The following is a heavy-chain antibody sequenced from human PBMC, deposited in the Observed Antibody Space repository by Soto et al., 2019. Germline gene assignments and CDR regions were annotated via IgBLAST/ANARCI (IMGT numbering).Heavy chain of an antibody. CDR3: ARGWGIAAPGPNWFDP. CDR2: IIPIFGTA. Sequence: SVKVSCKASGGTFSSYAISWVRQAPGQGLEWMGGIIPIFGTANYAQKFQGRVTITADKSTSTAYMELSSLRSEDTAVYYCARGWGIAAPGPNWFDPWGQGTLVTVSS. V-gene: IGHV1-69*06. J-gene: IGHJ5*02. CDR1: GGTFSSYA. D-gene: IGHD6-13*01.